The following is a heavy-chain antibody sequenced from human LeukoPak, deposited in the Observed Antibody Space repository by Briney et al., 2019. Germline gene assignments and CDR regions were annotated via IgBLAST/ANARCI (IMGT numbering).Heavy chain of an antibody. Sequence: ASVKVSCKASGGTFSSYAISWVRQAPGQGLEWMGGIIPIFGTANYAQKFQGRVTITADKSTSTAYMELSSLRSEDTAVYYCARGGGDSSGYYPFDYWGQGTLVTVSS. V-gene: IGHV1-69*06. CDR3: ARGGGDSSGYYPFDY. J-gene: IGHJ4*02. CDR2: IIPIFGTA. CDR1: GGTFSSYA. D-gene: IGHD3-22*01.